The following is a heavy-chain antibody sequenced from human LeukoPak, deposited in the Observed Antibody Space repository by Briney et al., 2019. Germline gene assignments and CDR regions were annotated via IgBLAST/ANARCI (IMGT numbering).Heavy chain of an antibody. J-gene: IGHJ3*02. Sequence: GRSLRLSCAASGFTFSSYGMHWVRQAPGKGLEWVAVISYDGSNKYYADSVKGRFTISRDNSKNTLYLQMNSLRAEDTAVYYCAKDNAGGAFDIWGQGTMVTVSS. D-gene: IGHD1-26*01. CDR1: GFTFSSYG. CDR3: AKDNAGGAFDI. CDR2: ISYDGSNK. V-gene: IGHV3-30*18.